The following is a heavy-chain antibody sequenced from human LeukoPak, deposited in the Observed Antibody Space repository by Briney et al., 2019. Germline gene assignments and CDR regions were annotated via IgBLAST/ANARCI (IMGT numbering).Heavy chain of an antibody. Sequence: GGSLRLSCAASGFTFSDYYMSWIRQAPGKGLEWVSYISSSGSYTNYADSVKGRFTVSRDNARNTLYLQMNSLGVDDTAVYYCARGHASGWTRDAFDLWGQGTMLTVSS. CDR3: ARGHASGWTRDAFDL. V-gene: IGHV3-11*06. CDR2: ISSSGSYT. D-gene: IGHD6-19*01. J-gene: IGHJ3*01. CDR1: GFTFSDYY.